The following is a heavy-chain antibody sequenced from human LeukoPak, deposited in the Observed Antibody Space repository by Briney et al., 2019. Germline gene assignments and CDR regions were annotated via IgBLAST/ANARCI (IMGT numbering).Heavy chain of an antibody. V-gene: IGHV3-30*02. CDR1: GFTFSSYG. CDR2: IRYDGSNK. J-gene: IGHJ6*03. Sequence: GGSLRLSCAASGFTFSSYGMHWVRQAPGKGLEWVAFIRYDGSNKYYADSVKGRFTISRDNSKNTLYLQMNSLRAEDTAVYYCAKEIRDDSSYYYYYMDVWGRGTTVTVSS. D-gene: IGHD1-1*01. CDR3: AKEIRDDSSYYYYYMDV.